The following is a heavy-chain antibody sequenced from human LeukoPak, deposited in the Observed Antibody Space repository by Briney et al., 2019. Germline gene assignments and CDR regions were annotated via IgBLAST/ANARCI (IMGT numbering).Heavy chain of an antibody. CDR3: ARVGYYDSSNYYAYFQH. CDR2: INSYGTDI. CDR1: GFTFSSYW. V-gene: IGHV3-74*01. J-gene: IGHJ1*01. Sequence: GGSLRLSCAASGFTFSSYWMHWVRQAPGKGLEWVARINSYGTDISYADSVKGRFTISRDNAKNTLYLQMNSLRVEDTAVYYCARVGYYDSSNYYAYFQHWGQGTLVTVSS. D-gene: IGHD3-22*01.